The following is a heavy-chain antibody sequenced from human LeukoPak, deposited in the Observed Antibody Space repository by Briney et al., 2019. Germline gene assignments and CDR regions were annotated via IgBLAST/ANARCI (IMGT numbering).Heavy chain of an antibody. Sequence: GGSLRLSCAASGFTVSSNYMSWVRQAPGKGLEWVSVIYSGGSTYYAEAVKGRFTISRDNSKNTLYLQMNSLRAEDTALYYCAKDQTPMDSGTYGFDYWGQGTLVTVSS. J-gene: IGHJ4*02. CDR3: AKDQTPMDSGTYGFDY. D-gene: IGHD1-26*01. V-gene: IGHV3-53*05. CDR2: IYSGGST. CDR1: GFTVSSNY.